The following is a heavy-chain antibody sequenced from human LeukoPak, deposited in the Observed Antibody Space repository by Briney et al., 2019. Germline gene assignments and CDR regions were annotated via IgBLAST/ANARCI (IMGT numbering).Heavy chain of an antibody. CDR1: GGTFSSYA. CDR3: ARDIPQPVGAGGN. V-gene: IGHV1-69*05. J-gene: IGHJ4*01. CDR2: IIPIFGTA. Sequence: SVKVSCKASGGTFSSYAISWVRQAPGQGLEWMGGIIPIFGTANYAQKFQGRVTITTDESTSTAYLELSSLRSEDTAVYYCARDIPQPVGAGGNWGNGTLVTV. D-gene: IGHD6-13*01.